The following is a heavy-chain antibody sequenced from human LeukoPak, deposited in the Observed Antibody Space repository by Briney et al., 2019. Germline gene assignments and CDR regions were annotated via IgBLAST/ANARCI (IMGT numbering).Heavy chain of an antibody. J-gene: IGHJ3*02. CDR2: IIPILGKA. V-gene: IGHV1-69*05. Sequence: GSSVKVSCKASGGTFSSYAISWVRQAPGQGLEWMGGIIPILGKANYAQKFQGRVTIITDESTSTAYMERSSMRAEEEAVYYCANQASELYLADAFDIWGQGTMLSVSS. CDR3: ANQASELYLADAFDI. CDR1: GGTFSSYA. D-gene: IGHD2-2*02.